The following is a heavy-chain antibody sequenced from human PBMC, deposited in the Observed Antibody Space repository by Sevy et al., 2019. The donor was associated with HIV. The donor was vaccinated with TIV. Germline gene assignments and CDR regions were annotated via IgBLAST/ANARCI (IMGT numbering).Heavy chain of an antibody. CDR2: ISSSGSSI. D-gene: IGHD2-8*01. V-gene: IGHV3-48*03. CDR1: GFTFSSYD. Sequence: EGSLRLSCTASGFTFSSYDMNWVRQAPGKELEWVSKISSSGSSIYYADSVKGRFTISRDNAKNSLNLQMNSLRAEDTAVYYCTRNGGAFDNGFDPWGQGTLVTVSS. CDR3: TRNGGAFDNGFDP. J-gene: IGHJ5*02.